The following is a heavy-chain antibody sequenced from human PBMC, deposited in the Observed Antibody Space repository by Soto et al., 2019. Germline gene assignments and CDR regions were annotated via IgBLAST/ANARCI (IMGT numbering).Heavy chain of an antibody. CDR2: ISYDGSNK. CDR3: AREQLAIVATMNTRVIDY. J-gene: IGHJ4*02. CDR1: GFTFSSYG. V-gene: IGHV3-30*03. Sequence: QVQLVESGGGVVQPGRSLILSCAASGFTFSSYGMHWVRQAPGKGLEWVAVISYDGSNKYYADSVKGRFTISRDNSKNTLCLQAKSLGAEDKAVYDGAREQLAIVATMNTRVIDYCGRGTVVTVS. D-gene: IGHD5-12*01.